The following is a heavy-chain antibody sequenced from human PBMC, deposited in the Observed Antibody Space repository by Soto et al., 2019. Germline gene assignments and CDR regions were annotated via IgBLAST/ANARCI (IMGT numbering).Heavy chain of an antibody. D-gene: IGHD6-6*01. Sequence: GESLKISCQGSGYSFTSYWIGWVRQIPGKGLEWMGIIYPGDSDTRYSPSFQGQVTISADKSISTAYLQWSSLKASDTAMYYCASWARSGIAARPYYYGMDVWGQGTTVTVSS. J-gene: IGHJ6*02. CDR3: ASWARSGIAARPYYYGMDV. CDR1: GYSFTSYW. CDR2: IYPGDSDT. V-gene: IGHV5-51*01.